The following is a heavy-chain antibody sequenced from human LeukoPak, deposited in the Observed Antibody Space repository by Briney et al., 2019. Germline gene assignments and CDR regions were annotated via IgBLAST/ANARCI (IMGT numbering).Heavy chain of an antibody. CDR1: GFTFSSYE. Sequence: GGSLRLFCAASGFTFSSYEMNSVRQAPGKGLESVSYISSSGSTIYYADSVKGRFTISRDNAKNSLYLQMNSLRAEDTAVYYCARDSMLLAGVIDYWGQGTLVTVSS. V-gene: IGHV3-48*03. D-gene: IGHD2-21*01. CDR3: ARDSMLLAGVIDY. CDR2: ISSSGSTI. J-gene: IGHJ4*02.